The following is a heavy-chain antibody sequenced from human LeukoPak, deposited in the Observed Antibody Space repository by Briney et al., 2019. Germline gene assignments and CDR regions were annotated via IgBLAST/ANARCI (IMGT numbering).Heavy chain of an antibody. CDR3: ARETLYQLLSLDY. CDR2: IRYDESNK. CDR1: GFIFSNYG. D-gene: IGHD2-2*01. Sequence: GGSLRLSCAASGFIFSNYGMHWVRQAPGKGLEWVAFIRYDESNKFYADSVKGRFTISRDNSKNILFLQMNSLRAEDTAVYYCARETLYQLLSLDYWGQGTLVTVSS. J-gene: IGHJ4*02. V-gene: IGHV3-30*02.